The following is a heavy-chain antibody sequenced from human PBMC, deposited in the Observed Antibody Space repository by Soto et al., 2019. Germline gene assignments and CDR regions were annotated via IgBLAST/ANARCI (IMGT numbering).Heavy chain of an antibody. J-gene: IGHJ6*02. Sequence: PGGSLRLSCAASGFTFSSYAMSWVRQAPGKGLEWVSAISGSGGSTYYADSVKGRFTISRDNSKNTLYLQMNSLRAEDTAVYYCAKDHLDVGGYYDSPFYYYYYGMGVWGQGTTVTVSS. D-gene: IGHD3-3*01. CDR1: GFTFSSYA. CDR3: AKDHLDVGGYYDSPFYYYYYGMGV. V-gene: IGHV3-23*01. CDR2: ISGSGGST.